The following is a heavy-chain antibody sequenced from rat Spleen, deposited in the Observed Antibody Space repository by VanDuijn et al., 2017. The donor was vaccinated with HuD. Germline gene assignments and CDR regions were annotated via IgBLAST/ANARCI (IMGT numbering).Heavy chain of an antibody. CDR2: MWNGGNT. D-gene: IGHD5-1*01. Sequence: VQLKESGPGLVQPSQTLSLTCTVSGFSLTSNSVHWVRQPPGKGLEWMGIMWNGGNTAYNSALKSRLSISRDTSKSQIFLKVNTLQTEDTAIYYCSRDRLGAGFDSWGQGVMVTVSS. CDR3: SRDRLGAGFDS. J-gene: IGHJ2*01. CDR1: GFSLTSNS. V-gene: IGHV2S63*01.